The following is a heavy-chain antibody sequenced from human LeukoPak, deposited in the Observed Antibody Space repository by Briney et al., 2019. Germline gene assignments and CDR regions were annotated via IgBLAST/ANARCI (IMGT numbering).Heavy chain of an antibody. V-gene: IGHV1-2*02. Sequence: ASVKVSCKASGYTFTGYYMHWVRQAPGQGLEWMGWINPNSGGTNYAQKFQGRVTMTRDTSISTAYMELSRLRSDDTAVYYCARDLREYYDFWSGYYDYWGQGTLVTVSS. CDR3: ARDLREYYDFWSGYYDY. CDR1: GYTFTGYY. CDR2: INPNSGGT. J-gene: IGHJ4*02. D-gene: IGHD3-3*01.